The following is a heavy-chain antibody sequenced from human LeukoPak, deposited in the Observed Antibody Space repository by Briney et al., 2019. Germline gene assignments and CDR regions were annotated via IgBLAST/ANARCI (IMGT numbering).Heavy chain of an antibody. CDR3: ARDRKANYYDSSGYYNLIDY. CDR1: GGSISSYY. D-gene: IGHD3-22*01. V-gene: IGHV4-59*01. J-gene: IGHJ4*02. CDR2: MYYSGST. Sequence: SETLSLTCTVSGGSISSYYWSWIRQPPGKGLEWIGYMYYSGSTNYNPSLKSRVTISVDTSKNQFSLKLSSVTAADTAVYYCARDRKANYYDSSGYYNLIDYWGQGTLVTVSS.